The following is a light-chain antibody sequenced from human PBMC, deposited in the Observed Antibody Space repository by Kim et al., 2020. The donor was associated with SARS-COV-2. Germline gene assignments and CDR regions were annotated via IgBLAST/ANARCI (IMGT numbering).Light chain of an antibody. CDR1: QSISNY. CDR3: QKYNGAPRT. J-gene: IGKJ1*01. Sequence: ASVGDRVTMTCRASQSISNYLAWYQQKPGKVPKLLIYAASALQSGVPSRFSGSGSRTDFTLTISSLRPGDVATYYCQKYNGAPRTFGQGTKVDIK. V-gene: IGKV1-27*01. CDR2: AAS.